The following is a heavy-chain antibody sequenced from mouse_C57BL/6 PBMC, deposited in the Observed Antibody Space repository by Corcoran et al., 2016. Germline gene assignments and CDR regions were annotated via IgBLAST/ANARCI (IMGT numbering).Heavy chain of an antibody. J-gene: IGHJ4*01. CDR3: ARYYYGSSLYYYAMDY. D-gene: IGHD1-1*01. V-gene: IGHV1-80*01. CDR2: IYPGDGDT. CDR1: GSAFSSYW. Sequence: QVQLQQSGAELVKPGASVKISCKASGSAFSSYWRTWVKQRPGKGLEWIGQIYPGDGDTNYNGKFKGKATLTADKSSSTAYMQLSSLTSEDSAVYFCARYYYGSSLYYYAMDYWGQGTSVTVSS.